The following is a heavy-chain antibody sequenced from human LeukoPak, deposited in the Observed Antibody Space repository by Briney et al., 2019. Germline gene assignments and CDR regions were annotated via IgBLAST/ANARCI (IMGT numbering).Heavy chain of an antibody. CDR2: VKGDGRTT. CDR3: ATGHRYGYDY. CDR1: GLTFSDFW. J-gene: IGHJ4*02. Sequence: GGALRLSCAASGLTFSDFWMHWVRQAPGKGLEWVALVKGDGRTTIHAASVKGRFTISRDNAKNTLSLQMNSLRADDSGVYYCATGHRYGYDYWGQGVLVTVSS. V-gene: IGHV3-74*01. D-gene: IGHD5-18*01.